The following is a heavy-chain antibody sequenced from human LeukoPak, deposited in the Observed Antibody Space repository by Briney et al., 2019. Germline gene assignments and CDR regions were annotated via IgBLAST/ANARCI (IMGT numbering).Heavy chain of an antibody. CDR3: AKDHKYTGSSRALDY. CDR2: ISGSGDST. D-gene: IGHD5-12*01. J-gene: IGHJ4*01. CDR1: GLTFRSYA. V-gene: IGHV3-23*01. Sequence: GGSLRLSCAASGLTFRSYAMSWVRQAPGEGLEWVSEISGSGDSTNYADSVKGRFTISRDNSKSTLYLQMNSLRAEDTAVYYCAKDHKYTGSSRALDYWGHGTLVTVSS.